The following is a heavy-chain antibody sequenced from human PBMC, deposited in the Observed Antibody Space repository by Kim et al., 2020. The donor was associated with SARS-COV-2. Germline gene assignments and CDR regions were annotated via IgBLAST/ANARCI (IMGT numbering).Heavy chain of an antibody. CDR2: INHSGST. Sequence: SETLSLTCAVYGGSFSGYYWSWIRQPPGKGLEWIGEINHSGSTNYNTSLKSRVTISVDTSKNQFSLKLSSVTAADTAVYYCARRPLGGSYVFDYWGQGTLVTVSS. J-gene: IGHJ4*02. V-gene: IGHV4-34*01. CDR1: GGSFSGYY. D-gene: IGHD3-16*01. CDR3: ARRPLGGSYVFDY.